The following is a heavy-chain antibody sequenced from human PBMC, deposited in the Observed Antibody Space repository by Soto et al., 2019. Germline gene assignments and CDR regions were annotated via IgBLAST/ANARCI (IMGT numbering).Heavy chain of an antibody. CDR2: IYHSGST. V-gene: IGHV4-38-2*01. Sequence: PSETLSLTCAVSGYSISSGYYWGWIRQPPGKGLEWIGSIYHSGSTYYNPSLKSRVTISVDTSKNQFSLKLSSVTAADTAVYYCALGREHPDWFDPWGQGTLVTVSS. D-gene: IGHD7-27*01. CDR3: ALGREHPDWFDP. J-gene: IGHJ5*02. CDR1: GYSISSGYY.